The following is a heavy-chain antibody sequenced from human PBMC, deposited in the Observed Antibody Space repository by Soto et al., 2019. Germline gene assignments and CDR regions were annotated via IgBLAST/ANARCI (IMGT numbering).Heavy chain of an antibody. V-gene: IGHV4-31*03. Sequence: SETLSLTCTVSGGSISSGGYYWSWIRQHPGKGREWIGYIYYSGSTYYNPSLKSRVTISVDTSKNQFSLKLSSVTAADTAVYYCARDGMDTAMVPPPPVHYGMDVWGQGTTVTVSS. CDR2: IYYSGST. J-gene: IGHJ6*02. CDR1: GGSISSGGYY. CDR3: ARDGMDTAMVPPPPVHYGMDV. D-gene: IGHD5-18*01.